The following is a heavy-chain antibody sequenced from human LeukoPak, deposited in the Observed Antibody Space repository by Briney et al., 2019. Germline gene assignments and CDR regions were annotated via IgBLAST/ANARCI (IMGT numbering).Heavy chain of an antibody. Sequence: GESLKISCEASGYSFTNYWIGWVRQMPGKGLEWMGIIYHGDSDTRYSPSFQGQVTISADKSISTAYLQWSSLKASDTAVYYCARWAATGIRLDYWGQGTLVTVSS. D-gene: IGHD6-13*01. CDR1: GYSFTNYW. CDR2: IYHGDSDT. J-gene: IGHJ4*02. V-gene: IGHV5-51*01. CDR3: ARWAATGIRLDY.